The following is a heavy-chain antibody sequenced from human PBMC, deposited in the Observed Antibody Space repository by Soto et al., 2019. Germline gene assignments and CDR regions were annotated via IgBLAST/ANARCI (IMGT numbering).Heavy chain of an antibody. D-gene: IGHD4-17*01. Sequence: QVQLQESGPGLVKPSQTLSLTCTVSGGSISSGDYYWSWIRQSPGKGLEWIAYVNYNGSPYYNPSLRSRVIMSVETSGNQFSLKLSSVTAADTAVYYCARGDYGARASFDFWGQGSLVTVSS. CDR2: VNYNGSP. CDR3: ARGDYGARASFDF. CDR1: GGSISSGDYY. V-gene: IGHV4-30-4*01. J-gene: IGHJ4*02.